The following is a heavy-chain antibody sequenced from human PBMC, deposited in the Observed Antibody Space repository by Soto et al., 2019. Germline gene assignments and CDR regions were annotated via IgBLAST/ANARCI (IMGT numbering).Heavy chain of an antibody. V-gene: IGHV1-24*01. CDR1: GYTLTELS. J-gene: IGHJ3*02. D-gene: IGHD3-10*01. Sequence: ASVKVSCKVSGYTLTELSMHWVRQAPGKGLEWMGGFDPEDGETIYAQKFQGRVTMTEDTSTDTAYMELSSLRSEDTAVYYCAMGLWFGEPPIGRNAFDIWGQGTMVTVSS. CDR3: AMGLWFGEPPIGRNAFDI. CDR2: FDPEDGET.